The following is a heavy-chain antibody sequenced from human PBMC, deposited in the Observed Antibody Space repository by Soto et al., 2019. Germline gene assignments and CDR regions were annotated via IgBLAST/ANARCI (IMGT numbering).Heavy chain of an antibody. CDR3: ARPGNYGSGSYLYYLDY. CDR1: GGSISSGSYY. Sequence: PSETLSLTCTVSGGSISSGSYYWGWIRQPPGKGLEWIGSIYYSGSTYYNPSLKSRVTISVDTSKNQFSLKLSSVTAADTAVYYCARPGNYGSGSYLYYLDYWGQGTLVTVSS. V-gene: IGHV4-39*01. D-gene: IGHD3-10*01. J-gene: IGHJ4*02. CDR2: IYYSGST.